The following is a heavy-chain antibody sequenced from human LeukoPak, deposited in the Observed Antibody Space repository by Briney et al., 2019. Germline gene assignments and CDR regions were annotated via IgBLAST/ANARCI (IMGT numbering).Heavy chain of an antibody. CDR1: GGSISSISYY. V-gene: IGHV4-39*07. J-gene: IGHJ4*02. CDR3: ARDHHSSAGYFDY. Sequence: SETLSLTCTVSGGSISSISYYWSWIRQPPGKGLEWIGEINHSGSTNYNPSLKSRVTISVDTSKNQFSLKLSSVTAADTAVYYCARDHHSSAGYFDYWGQGTLVTVSS. CDR2: INHSGST. D-gene: IGHD6-6*01.